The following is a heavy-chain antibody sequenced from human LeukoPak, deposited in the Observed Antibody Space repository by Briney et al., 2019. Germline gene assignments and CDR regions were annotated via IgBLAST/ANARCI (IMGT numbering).Heavy chain of an antibody. D-gene: IGHD2-2*01. J-gene: IGHJ3*02. CDR3: ARDGLGYCSSTSCRSMPFDI. V-gene: IGHV4-4*07. CDR1: GGSISSYY. CDR2: IYTSGST. Sequence: PSETLSLTCTVSGGSISSYYWSWIRQPAGKGLEWIGRIYTSGSTNYNPSLKSRVTMSVGTSKNQFSLKLSSVTAADTAVYYCARDGLGYCSSTSCRSMPFDIWGQGTMVTVSS.